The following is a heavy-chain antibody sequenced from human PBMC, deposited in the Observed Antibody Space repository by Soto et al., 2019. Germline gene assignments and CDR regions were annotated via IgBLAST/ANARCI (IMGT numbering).Heavy chain of an antibody. D-gene: IGHD6-13*01. CDR1: GFTFSSYG. CDR2: ISYDGSNK. CDR3: AKVPQSTPAGYSSSWRTDYYYYYGMDV. J-gene: IGHJ6*02. Sequence: GGSLRLSCAASGFTFSSYGMHWVRQAPGKGLEWVAVISYDGSNKYYTDSVKGRFTISRDNSKNTLYLQMNSLRAEDTAVYYCAKVPQSTPAGYSSSWRTDYYYYYGMDVWGQGTTVTVSS. V-gene: IGHV3-30*18.